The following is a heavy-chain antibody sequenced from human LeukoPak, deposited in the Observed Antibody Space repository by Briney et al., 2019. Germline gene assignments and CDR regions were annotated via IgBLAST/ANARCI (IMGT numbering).Heavy chain of an antibody. CDR1: GFTFSSYG. CDR3: ARDNLIRSYYFDY. Sequence: GGSLRLSCAASGFTFSSYGMDWVRQAPGKGLEWVANVWNDASKQYYAESVQGRFTISRDNSKNTLYLQMNSLRAEDTAVYYCARDNLIRSYYFDYWGQGTLVTVSS. CDR2: VWNDASKQ. J-gene: IGHJ4*02. V-gene: IGHV3-33*01. D-gene: IGHD1-20*01.